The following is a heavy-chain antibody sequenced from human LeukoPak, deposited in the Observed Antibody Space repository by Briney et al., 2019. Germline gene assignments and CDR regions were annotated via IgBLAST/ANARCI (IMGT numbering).Heavy chain of an antibody. Sequence: GGSLRLSCAAPVFTFSSYSMNWVRQAPGKGLEWVSSISSSSSYICYADSVKGRSTISRDNAKNSLYLQMNSLRAEDTAVYYCASNYYGSGSFDYWGQGTLVTVSS. CDR1: VFTFSSYS. CDR3: ASNYYGSGSFDY. CDR2: ISSSSSYI. J-gene: IGHJ4*02. V-gene: IGHV3-21*01. D-gene: IGHD3-10*01.